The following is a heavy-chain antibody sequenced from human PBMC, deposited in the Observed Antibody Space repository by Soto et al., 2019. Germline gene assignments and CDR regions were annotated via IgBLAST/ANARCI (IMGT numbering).Heavy chain of an antibody. CDR3: ARSLAAAIYDY. D-gene: IGHD6-13*01. Sequence: QVQLVQSGAAVKKPGASVKVSCKASGYTFTSYGISWVRQAPGQGLEWMGWISAYNGNTNYAQKLQGRVTMTTDTPTRTAYMEMRSLRADDTGVYYCARSLAAAIYDYWGQGTLVTVSS. V-gene: IGHV1-18*01. CDR2: ISAYNGNT. J-gene: IGHJ4*02. CDR1: GYTFTSYG.